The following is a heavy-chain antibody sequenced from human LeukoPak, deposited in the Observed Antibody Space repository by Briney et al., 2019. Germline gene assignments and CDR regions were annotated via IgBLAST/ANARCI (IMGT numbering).Heavy chain of an antibody. CDR3: ARGRSDFWSEAWFDP. J-gene: IGHJ5*02. V-gene: IGHV1-69*04. CDR2: IIPILGIA. D-gene: IGHD3-3*01. CDR1: GGTFISYA. Sequence: GASVKVSCKASGGTFISYAISWVRQAPGQGLEWMGRIIPILGIANYAQKFQGRVTITADKSTSTAYMELSSLRSEDTAVYYCARGRSDFWSEAWFDPWGQGTLVTVSS.